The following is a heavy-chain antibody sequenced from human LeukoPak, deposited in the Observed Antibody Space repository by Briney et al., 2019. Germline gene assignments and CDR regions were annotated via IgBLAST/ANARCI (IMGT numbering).Heavy chain of an antibody. CDR3: ARGYCSGGSCYSGFDP. V-gene: IGHV4-31*03. D-gene: IGHD2-15*01. J-gene: IGHJ5*02. CDR1: GGSISSGGSY. Sequence: SETLSLTCTVSGGSISSGGSYWSWIRQHPGKGLEWIGYIYYSGSTYYNPSLKSRVTISVDTSKNQFSLKLSSVTAADTAVYYCARGYCSGGSCYSGFDPWGQGTLVTVSS. CDR2: IYYSGST.